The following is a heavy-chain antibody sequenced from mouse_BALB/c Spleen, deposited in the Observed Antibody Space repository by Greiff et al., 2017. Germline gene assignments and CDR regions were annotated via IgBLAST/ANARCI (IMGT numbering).Heavy chain of an antibody. J-gene: IGHJ4*01. CDR3: ARSYYRYDYYAMDY. CDR1: GFTFSSFG. CDR2: ISSGSSTI. Sequence: DVQLQESGGGLVQPGGSRKLSCAASGFTFSSFGMHWVRQAPEKGLEWVAYISSGSSTIYYADTVKGRFTISRDNPKNTLFLQMTSLRSEDTAMYDCARSYYRYDYYAMDYWGQGTSVTVSS. V-gene: IGHV5-17*02. D-gene: IGHD2-14*01.